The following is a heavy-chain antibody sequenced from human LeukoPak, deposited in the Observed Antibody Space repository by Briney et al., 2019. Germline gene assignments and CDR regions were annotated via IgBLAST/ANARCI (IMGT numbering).Heavy chain of an antibody. CDR1: GFTFSSYS. D-gene: IGHD3-10*01. V-gene: IGHV3-48*04. CDR2: ISSSSSTI. CDR3: ASSGILWFGESYFDY. Sequence: PGGSLRLSCAASGFTFSSYSMNWVRQAPGKGLEWVSYISSSSSTIYYADSVKGRFTISRDNAKNSLYLQMNSLRAEDTAVYYCASSGILWFGESYFDYWGQGTLVTVSS. J-gene: IGHJ4*02.